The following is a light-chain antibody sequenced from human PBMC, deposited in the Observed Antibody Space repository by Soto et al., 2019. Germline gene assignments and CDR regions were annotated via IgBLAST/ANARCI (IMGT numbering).Light chain of an antibody. J-gene: IGKJ4*01. CDR2: GAS. CDR1: QSIASF. Sequence: DIQMTQSPSSLSASVGDRVTITCRASQSIASFLNWLQLKPGKAPKVLIYGASTLQSGVPSRFSGSGSGTDFTLTISTWQPEDSALYFWQQGYSPLLTFGGGTRVEI. CDR3: QQGYSPLLT. V-gene: IGKV1-39*01.